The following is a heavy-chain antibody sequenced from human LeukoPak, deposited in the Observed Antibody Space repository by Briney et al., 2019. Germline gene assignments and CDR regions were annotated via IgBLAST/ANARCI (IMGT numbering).Heavy chain of an antibody. CDR3: AKVRLWSIDY. Sequence: GGSLRLSCAASGFTVSSNYMSRVRQAPGKGLEWVSVIYSGGSTYYADSVKGRFTISRDNSKNTLYLQMNSLRAEDTAVYYCAKVRLWSIDYWGQGTLVTVSS. D-gene: IGHD3-10*01. CDR1: GFTVSSNY. V-gene: IGHV3-53*01. CDR2: IYSGGST. J-gene: IGHJ4*02.